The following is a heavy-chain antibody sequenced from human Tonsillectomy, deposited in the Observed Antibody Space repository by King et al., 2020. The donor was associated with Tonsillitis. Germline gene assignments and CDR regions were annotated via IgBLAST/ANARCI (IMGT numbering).Heavy chain of an antibody. CDR2: IYSGGSST. CDR3: ANDPLGYGSWN. J-gene: IGHJ4*02. CDR1: GFTFSSYA. V-gene: IGHV3-23*03. Sequence: VQLVESGGGLVQPGGSLRLSCAASGFTFSSYAMSWVRQAPGKGLEWVSVIYSGGSSTYYADSVKGRFTISRDNSKNTLYLQMNSLRAEDTAVYYCANDPLGYGSWNWGQGTLVTVSS. D-gene: IGHD3-10*01.